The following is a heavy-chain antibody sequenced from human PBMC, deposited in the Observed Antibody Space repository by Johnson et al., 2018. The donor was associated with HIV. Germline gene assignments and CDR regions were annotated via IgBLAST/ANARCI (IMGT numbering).Heavy chain of an antibody. D-gene: IGHD2-2*01. CDR1: GLTFSDYY. V-gene: IGHV3-11*01. CDR3: ARNGLIPAAKGVAFDI. CDR2: ISSSGSTM. J-gene: IGHJ3*02. Sequence: QVQLVESGGGVVQPGGSLRLSCAAPGLTFSDYYMTWIRQAPGKWLEWVSYISSSGSTMYYADSVKGRFTISRDNAKNSLYLQMNSLRAEDTAVYYCARNGLIPAAKGVAFDIWGHGTTVTVSS.